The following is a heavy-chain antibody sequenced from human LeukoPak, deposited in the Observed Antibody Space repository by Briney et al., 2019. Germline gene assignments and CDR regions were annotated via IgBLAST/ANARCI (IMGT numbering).Heavy chain of an antibody. V-gene: IGHV3-21*01. CDR2: ISSSSYI. J-gene: IGHJ6*02. CDR1: GFTFSSYS. Sequence: KSGGSLRLSCAASGFTFSSYSMNWVRQAPGKGLEWVSSISSSSYIYYADSVKGRFTISRDNAKNSLYLQMNSLRAEDTAVYYCARDNSLYYYGMDVWGQGTTVTVSS. D-gene: IGHD4-23*01. CDR3: ARDNSLYYYGMDV.